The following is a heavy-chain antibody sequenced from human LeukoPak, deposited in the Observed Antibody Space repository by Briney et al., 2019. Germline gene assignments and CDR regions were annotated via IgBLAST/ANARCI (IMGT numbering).Heavy chain of an antibody. CDR1: GYTFTGYY. Sequence: ASVKVSCKASGYTFTGYYMHWVRQAPGQGLEWMGWINPNSGGTKYAQKFQGRVTMTRDTSSSTAYMELSRLRSDDTAVYYCGRGLRYYYDSSGYTNWFDPWGQGTLVTVSS. D-gene: IGHD3-22*01. V-gene: IGHV1-2*02. J-gene: IGHJ5*02. CDR2: INPNSGGT. CDR3: GRGLRYYYDSSGYTNWFDP.